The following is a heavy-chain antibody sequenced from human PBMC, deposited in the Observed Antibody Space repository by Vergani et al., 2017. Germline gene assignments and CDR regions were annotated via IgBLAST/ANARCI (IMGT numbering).Heavy chain of an antibody. D-gene: IGHD1-26*01. Sequence: DVQLVPSGAEVKNPRASLRISCKASGSTFTISWIISVRQMPANGLDWMCRMYPSHSYTNYSHSFQGHVTISADKSITTAYLQWRSLKASDTAMYYCAKGRVIGSYYFDYWGQGTLVTVSS. CDR2: MYPSHSYT. V-gene: IGHV5-10-1*03. CDR3: AKGRVIGSYYFDY. CDR1: GSTFTISW. J-gene: IGHJ4*02.